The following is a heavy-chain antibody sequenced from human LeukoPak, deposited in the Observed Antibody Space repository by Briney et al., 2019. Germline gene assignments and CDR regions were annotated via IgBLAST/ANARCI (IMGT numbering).Heavy chain of an antibody. CDR3: AKDNSWSYRMGASWYMDV. Sequence: GGSLRLSCAASGFTLDDYAMHWVRQAPGKGLEWVSLISWDGGSTYYADSVKGRFTISRDNGKNSLYLQMNSLRAEDTALYYCAKDNSWSYRMGASWYMDVWGKGTTVTVSS. CDR1: GFTLDDYA. D-gene: IGHD1-7*01. J-gene: IGHJ6*03. CDR2: ISWDGGST. V-gene: IGHV3-43D*03.